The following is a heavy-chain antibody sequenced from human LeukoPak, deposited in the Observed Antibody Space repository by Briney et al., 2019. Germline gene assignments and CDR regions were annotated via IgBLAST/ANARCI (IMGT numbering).Heavy chain of an antibody. Sequence: TGGSLRLSCAASGFTFSSYAMSWVRQAPGKGLEWVSAISGGGGSTYYADSVKGRFTISRDNSKNTLYLQMNSLRAEDTAVYYCAGGLWFGELYYYYMDVWGKGTTVTISS. J-gene: IGHJ6*03. CDR3: AGGLWFGELYYYYMDV. CDR1: GFTFSSYA. D-gene: IGHD3-10*01. V-gene: IGHV3-23*01. CDR2: ISGGGGST.